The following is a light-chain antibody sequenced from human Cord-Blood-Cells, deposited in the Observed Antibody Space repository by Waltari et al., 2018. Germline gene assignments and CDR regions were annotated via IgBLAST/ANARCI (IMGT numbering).Light chain of an antibody. V-gene: IGKV2-30*02. J-gene: IGKJ3*01. Sequence: DVVMTQSPLSLPVTLRQPASISCRSSQSLVHSDGNTYLNWFQQRPGQSPRRLIYKVSTRDSGVPDRFSGSGSGTDFTMKISRVEAEDVGVYYCMQGTHWPPFTFGPGTKVDIK. CDR1: QSLVHSDGNTY. CDR3: MQGTHWPPFT. CDR2: KVS.